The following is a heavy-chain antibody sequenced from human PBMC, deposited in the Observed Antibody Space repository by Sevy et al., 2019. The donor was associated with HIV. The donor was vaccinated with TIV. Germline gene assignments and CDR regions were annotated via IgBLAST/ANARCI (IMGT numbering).Heavy chain of an antibody. D-gene: IGHD6-13*01. Sequence: GGSLRLSCAASGFTVSSNYMSWVRQAPGKGLEWVSVIYSGGSTYYADSVKGRFTISRDNSKNTLYLQMNSLRAEDTAVYYCAREMWDSSSWYGFDYWGQGTLVTVSS. V-gene: IGHV3-53*01. CDR3: AREMWDSSSWYGFDY. J-gene: IGHJ4*02. CDR2: IYSGGST. CDR1: GFTVSSNY.